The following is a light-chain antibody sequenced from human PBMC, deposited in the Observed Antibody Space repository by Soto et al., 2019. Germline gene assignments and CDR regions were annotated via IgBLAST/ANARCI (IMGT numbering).Light chain of an antibody. CDR2: GVS. CDR3: QQYVSAPIT. J-gene: IGKJ1*01. Sequence: EIVLTQSPGTLSLSPGERATLSCRASQSLSSNYVAWYQQKPGQDTRLLIYGVSSRDTGVPVSVSGSGAGTDVTLTISRLEPEDFAVYYCQQYVSAPITFGQGTKVDIK. V-gene: IGKV3-20*01. CDR1: QSLSSNY.